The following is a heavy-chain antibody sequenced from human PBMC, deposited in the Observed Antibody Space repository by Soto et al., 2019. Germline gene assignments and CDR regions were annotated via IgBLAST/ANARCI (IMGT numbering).Heavy chain of an antibody. Sequence: QVQLVQSGAEVKKPGSSVKVSCKASGGTFSNYPISWVRQAPGQGLEWMGGIIPIFGTVNYAQKFQGRVTITADESTSTAYMELSSLRSEDTAVYYCARGNHRWLQLGYFDLWGRGTQVTVSS. J-gene: IGHJ2*01. CDR3: ARGNHRWLQLGYFDL. V-gene: IGHV1-69*12. D-gene: IGHD5-12*01. CDR1: GGTFSNYP. CDR2: IIPIFGTV.